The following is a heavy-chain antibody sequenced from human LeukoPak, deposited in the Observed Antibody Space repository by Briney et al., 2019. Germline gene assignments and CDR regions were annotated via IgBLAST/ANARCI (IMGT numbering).Heavy chain of an antibody. CDR2: INQDGSDK. D-gene: IGHD5-18*01. V-gene: IGHV3-7*01. J-gene: IGHJ4*02. Sequence: PGGSLRLSCATSRFIFSSYWMTWVRRTPGKGLEWVASINQDGSDKYYVDSVKGRFTISRDNAKKSLYLEMSSLRAEDTAVYYCARDPTPTQLWFRGTFDYWGQGALVTVSS. CDR1: RFIFSSYW. CDR3: ARDPTPTQLWFRGTFDY.